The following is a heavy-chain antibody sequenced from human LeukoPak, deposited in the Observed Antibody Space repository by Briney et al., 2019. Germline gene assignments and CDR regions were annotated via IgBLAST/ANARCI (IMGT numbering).Heavy chain of an antibody. CDR2: IYYSGST. CDR1: GASIKDYY. D-gene: IGHD1-7*01. CDR3: AAREITGTTPY. V-gene: IGHV4-59*01. J-gene: IGHJ4*02. Sequence: SETLSLTCSVSGASIKDYYWSWIRQPPGKGLEWIGYIYYSGSTNYNPSLKSRVTISVDTSKNQFSLKLSSVTAADTAVYYCAAREITGTTPYWGQGTLVTVSS.